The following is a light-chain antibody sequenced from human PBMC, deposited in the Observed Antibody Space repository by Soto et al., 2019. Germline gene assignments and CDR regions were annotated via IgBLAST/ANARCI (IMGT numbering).Light chain of an antibody. CDR1: SSDVGGYNY. J-gene: IGLJ7*01. Sequence: QSVLAQPASVSGSPGQSITISCTGTSSDVGGYNYVSWYQQHPGKAPKLMIYDVSNRPSGVSNRFSGSKSGNTASLTISGLQAEDEAHYYCTSYTSSSTLPVFGGGTQLTVL. V-gene: IGLV2-14*01. CDR2: DVS. CDR3: TSYTSSSTLPV.